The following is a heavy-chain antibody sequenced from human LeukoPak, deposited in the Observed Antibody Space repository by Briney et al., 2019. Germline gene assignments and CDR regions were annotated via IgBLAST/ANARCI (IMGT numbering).Heavy chain of an antibody. D-gene: IGHD2-2*01. CDR1: GFTFSSYA. V-gene: IGHV3-30-3*01. Sequence: GGSLRLSCAASGFTFSSYAMHWVRQAPGKGLEWVAVISYDGSNKYYADSVKGRFTISRDNSKNTLYLQMNSLRAEDTAVYYCARVIGYCSSTSCPAVLDAFDIWGQGTMVTVSS. J-gene: IGHJ3*02. CDR2: ISYDGSNK. CDR3: ARVIGYCSSTSCPAVLDAFDI.